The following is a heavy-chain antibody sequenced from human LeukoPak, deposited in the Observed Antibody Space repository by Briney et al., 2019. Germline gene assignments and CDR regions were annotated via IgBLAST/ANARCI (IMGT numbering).Heavy chain of an antibody. Sequence: SETLSLTCAVYGGSFSGYYWSWIRQPPGKGLEWIGEINHSGSTNYNPSLKSRVTISVDTSKNQFSLKPSSVTAADTAVYYCARGRTITIFGVVRQRQDAFDIWGQGTMVTVSS. CDR2: INHSGST. CDR3: ARGRTITIFGVVRQRQDAFDI. CDR1: GGSFSGYY. V-gene: IGHV4-34*01. D-gene: IGHD3-3*01. J-gene: IGHJ3*02.